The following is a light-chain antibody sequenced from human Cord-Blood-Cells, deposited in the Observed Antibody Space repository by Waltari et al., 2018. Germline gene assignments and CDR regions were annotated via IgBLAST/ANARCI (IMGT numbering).Light chain of an antibody. CDR3: QQRSNWPPGGT. V-gene: IGKV3-11*01. J-gene: IGKJ3*01. CDR2: DAS. Sequence: EIVLTQSPATLSLSPGERATLSCRASQSVSSYLALYQQKPGQATTLLIYDASNRATGIPARFSGSGSGTDFTLTISSLEPEDVAVYYCQQRSNWPPGGTFGPGTKVDIK. CDR1: QSVSSY.